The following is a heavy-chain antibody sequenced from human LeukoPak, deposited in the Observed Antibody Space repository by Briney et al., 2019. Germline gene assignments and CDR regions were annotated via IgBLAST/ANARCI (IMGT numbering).Heavy chain of an antibody. J-gene: IGHJ4*02. CDR2: IIPIFGTA. Sequence: ASVKVSCKASGGTFSSYAISWVRQAPGQGLEWMGGIIPIFGTANYAQKFQGRVTITTDESTSTAYMALSRQRSKDTAVYFCARGIAARLRGWGYFDYWGQGTLVTVSS. CDR3: ARGIAARLRGWGYFDY. CDR1: GGTFSSYA. V-gene: IGHV1-69*05. D-gene: IGHD6-6*01.